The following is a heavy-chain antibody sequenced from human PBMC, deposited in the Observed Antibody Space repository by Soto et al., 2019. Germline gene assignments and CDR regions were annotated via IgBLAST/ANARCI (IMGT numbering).Heavy chain of an antibody. Sequence: QITLNESGPTVVRPTETLTLTCRFSGFSLTTSGVGVGWIRQSPGKAPEWLAPIYWDDDKRYSASLKSRLTITKDTSKHQVVLTVSDLDPTDTATYYCAHRVLRTVFGLVTTTAIYFDFWGQGSPVAVSS. CDR3: AHRVLRTVFGLVTTTAIYFDF. CDR1: GFSLTTSGVG. CDR2: IYWDDDK. V-gene: IGHV2-5*02. J-gene: IGHJ4*02. D-gene: IGHD3-3*01.